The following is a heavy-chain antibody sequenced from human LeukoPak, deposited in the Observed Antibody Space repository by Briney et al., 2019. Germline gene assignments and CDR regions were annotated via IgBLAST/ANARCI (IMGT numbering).Heavy chain of an antibody. J-gene: IGHJ3*02. CDR3: ARDVSYDGSGHCHGAFDI. CDR1: GGSISTYY. Sequence: SETLSLTCTVSGGSISTYYWSWIRQPPGKGLEWIAYIDYTGITKYNPSLRSRVTISGDTSTNQFSLKMTSVTAADTAVYYCARDVSYDGSGHCHGAFDIWGQGTMVTVSS. V-gene: IGHV4-59*01. CDR2: IDYTGIT. D-gene: IGHD3-22*01.